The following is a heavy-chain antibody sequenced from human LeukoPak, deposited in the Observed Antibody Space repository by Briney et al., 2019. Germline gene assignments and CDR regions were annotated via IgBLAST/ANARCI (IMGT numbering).Heavy chain of an antibody. Sequence: GGSLRLSCAASGFTFSRYNIHWVRQAPGKGLEWVAVLSYDGSNEYYVDSVKGRFTISRDNSKNTVYLQMNSLRIGDTAVYYCAREYNSGWYGDWGQGTLVTVSS. CDR1: GFTFSRYN. CDR3: AREYNSGWYGD. J-gene: IGHJ4*02. D-gene: IGHD6-19*01. CDR2: LSYDGSNE. V-gene: IGHV3-30*04.